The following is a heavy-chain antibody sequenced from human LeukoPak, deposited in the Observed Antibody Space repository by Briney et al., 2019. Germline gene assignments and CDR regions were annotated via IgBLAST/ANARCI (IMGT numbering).Heavy chain of an antibody. CDR1: GFTFSDYN. D-gene: IGHD3-22*01. Sequence: GGSLRLSCAASGFTFSDYNMRWIRQAPGKGLEWVSSISRSGSTKYYADSVKGRFTISRDNAKNSLFLQMNSLRAEDTAVYYCAREGAGNYYDSSGYYYWGQGTLVTVSA. CDR2: ISRSGSTK. J-gene: IGHJ4*02. CDR3: AREGAGNYYDSSGYYY. V-gene: IGHV3-11*01.